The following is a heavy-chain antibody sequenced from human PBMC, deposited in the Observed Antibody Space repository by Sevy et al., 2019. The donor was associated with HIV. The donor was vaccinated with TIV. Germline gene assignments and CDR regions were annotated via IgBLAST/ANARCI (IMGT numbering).Heavy chain of an antibody. V-gene: IGHV3-48*03. CDR3: AKDMGIAVAGSDY. J-gene: IGHJ4*02. D-gene: IGHD6-19*01. CDR1: GFPFGSYE. CDR2: ISNSGSAK. Sequence: GGSLRLSCTASGFPFGSYEMNWVRQAPGKGLEWVSYISNSGSAKYYSDSVRGRFTISRDNAKNSLYLQMNSLRAEDTAVYYCAKDMGIAVAGSDYWGQGTLVTVSS.